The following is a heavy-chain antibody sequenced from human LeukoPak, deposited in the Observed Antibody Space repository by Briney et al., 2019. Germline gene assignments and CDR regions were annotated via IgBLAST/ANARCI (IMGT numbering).Heavy chain of an antibody. CDR2: IYPGDSDT. V-gene: IGHV5-51*01. J-gene: IGHJ3*02. CDR3: ARVQGLLWFGELDPSDAFDI. CDR1: GYSFTSYW. Sequence: GESLKISCKGSGYSFTSYWIGWVRQMPGKGLEWMGIIYPGDSDTRYSPSFQGQVTISADKSISTAYLQWSSLKASDTAMYYCARVQGLLWFGELDPSDAFDIWGQGTMVTVSS. D-gene: IGHD3-10*01.